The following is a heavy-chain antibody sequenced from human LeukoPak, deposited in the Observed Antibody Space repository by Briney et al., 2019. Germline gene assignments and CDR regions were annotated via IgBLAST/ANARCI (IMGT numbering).Heavy chain of an antibody. V-gene: IGHV1-18*04. CDR1: GYTFINNW. J-gene: IGHJ5*02. CDR2: ISAYNGNT. D-gene: IGHD3-10*01. CDR3: ARRFGELSPWFDP. Sequence: ASVKVSCKASGYTFINNWMHWVRQAPGQGLEWMGWISAYNGNTNYAQKLQGRVTMTTDTSTSTAYMELRSLRSDDTAVYYCARRFGELSPWFDPWGQGTLVTVSS.